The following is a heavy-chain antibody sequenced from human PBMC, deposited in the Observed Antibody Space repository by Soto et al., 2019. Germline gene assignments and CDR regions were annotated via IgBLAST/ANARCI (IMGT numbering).Heavy chain of an antibody. Sequence: EVQLVESGGGLVKPGGSLRLSCAASGFTFSHVWMTWVRQAPGKGLEWVGRIKRKSDGGTADSAAPVKGRFTISRDDLKATLYLQMNSLEIEATAVYYCAADAYCSSNTCPGALDIWGRGTMVTVSS. V-gene: IGHV3-15*01. CDR3: AADAYCSSNTCPGALDI. CDR1: GFTFSHVW. D-gene: IGHD2-2*01. CDR2: IKRKSDGGTA. J-gene: IGHJ3*02.